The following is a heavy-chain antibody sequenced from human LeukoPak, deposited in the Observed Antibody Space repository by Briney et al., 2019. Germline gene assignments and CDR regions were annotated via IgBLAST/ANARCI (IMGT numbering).Heavy chain of an antibody. Sequence: GGSLRLSCAASGFTFSRFRMSWVRQPPGKGLEWVANISQDGSEIYYVDSVKGRFTVSTDNAKNSLYLQMTSLRAEDTAVYYCARAGYYDSSGYAPFDYWGQGTLVTVSS. V-gene: IGHV3-7*01. CDR3: ARAGYYDSSGYAPFDY. J-gene: IGHJ4*02. CDR2: ISQDGSEI. D-gene: IGHD3-22*01. CDR1: GFTFSRFR.